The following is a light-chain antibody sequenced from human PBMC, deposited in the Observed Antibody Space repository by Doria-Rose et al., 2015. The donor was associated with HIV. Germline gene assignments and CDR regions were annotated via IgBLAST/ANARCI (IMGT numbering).Light chain of an antibody. CDR3: HQYGTSRT. V-gene: IGKV3-20*01. CDR1: QSFSSTY. CDR2: DGS. J-gene: IGKJ1*01. Sequence: TQSPGTLSLSPGERATLSCRASQSFSSTYLAWYQQKPGQAPSLLIYDGSTRATGIPDRFSASGSGTDFTLTINRLDPEDFALYYCHQYGTSRTFGQGTKVEI.